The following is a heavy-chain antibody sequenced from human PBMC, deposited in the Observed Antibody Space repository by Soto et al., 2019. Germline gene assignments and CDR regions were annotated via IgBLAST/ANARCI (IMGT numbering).Heavy chain of an antibody. V-gene: IGHV1-18*04. J-gene: IGHJ6*02. CDR1: GYTFTTYG. CDR3: AREVGHMDV. Sequence: QVQLVQSGAEVKKPGASVKVSCKASGYTFTTYGINWVRKAPGQGLEWMGWVSPYNGDTTYAQKVQGRVTMTTDTATTTAYLELRSLRYDDTAVYYCAREVGHMDVWGQGTTVTVSS. D-gene: IGHD2-2*01. CDR2: VSPYNGDT.